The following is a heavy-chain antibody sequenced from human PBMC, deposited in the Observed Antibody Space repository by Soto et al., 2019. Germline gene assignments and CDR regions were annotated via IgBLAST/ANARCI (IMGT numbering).Heavy chain of an antibody. Sequence: GGSLRLSCAASGFTFSSYAMSWVRQAPGKGLEWVSAISGSGGSTYYADSVKGRFTISRDNSKNTLYLQMNSLRAEDTAVYYCAKDPSSGGLRYFDWSRSDYFDYWGQGTLVTVSS. D-gene: IGHD3-9*01. CDR2: ISGSGGST. V-gene: IGHV3-23*01. CDR3: AKDPSSGGLRYFDWSRSDYFDY. CDR1: GFTFSSYA. J-gene: IGHJ4*02.